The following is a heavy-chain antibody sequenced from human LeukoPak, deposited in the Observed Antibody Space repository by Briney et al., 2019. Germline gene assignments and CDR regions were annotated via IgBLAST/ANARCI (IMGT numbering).Heavy chain of an antibody. CDR3: AREGYSYGSYYFDY. CDR1: GFTVSSNY. V-gene: IGHV3-53*04. CDR2: IYSGGST. J-gene: IGHJ4*02. Sequence: GGSLRLSCAASGFTVSSNYMSWVRQAPGKWLEWVSVIYSGGSTYYADSVKGRFTISRHNSKNTLYLQMNSLRAEDTAVYYCAREGYSYGSYYFDYWGQGTLVTVSS. D-gene: IGHD5-18*01.